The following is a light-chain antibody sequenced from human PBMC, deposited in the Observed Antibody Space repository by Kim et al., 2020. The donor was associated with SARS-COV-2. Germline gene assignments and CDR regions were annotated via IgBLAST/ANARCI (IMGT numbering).Light chain of an antibody. CDR2: EGS. J-gene: IGLJ3*02. CDR1: SSDVGSYNL. CDR3: CSYAGSSTNWV. Sequence: QSALTQPASVSGSPGQSITISCTGTSSDVGSYNLVSWYQQHPGKAPKLMIYEGSKRPSGVSNRFSGSKSGNTASLTISGLQAEDVADYYCCSYAGSSTNWVFGGGTQLTVL. V-gene: IGLV2-23*01.